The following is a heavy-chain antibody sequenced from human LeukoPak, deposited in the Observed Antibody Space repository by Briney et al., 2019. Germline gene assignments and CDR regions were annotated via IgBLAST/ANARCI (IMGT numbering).Heavy chain of an antibody. V-gene: IGHV1-69*05. CDR3: ARSGTSGSYGLIRYDY. J-gene: IGHJ4*02. D-gene: IGHD3-10*01. Sequence: SVKVSCKASGGTFSSYAISWVRQAPGLGLEWMGRIIPIFGTANYAQKFQGRVTITTDESTSTAYMELSSLRSEDTAVYYCARSGTSGSYGLIRYDYWGQGTLVTVSS. CDR2: IIPIFGTA. CDR1: GGTFSSYA.